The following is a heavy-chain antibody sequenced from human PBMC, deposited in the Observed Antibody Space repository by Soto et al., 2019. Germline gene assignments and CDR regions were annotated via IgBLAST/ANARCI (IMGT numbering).Heavy chain of an antibody. CDR1: GYSFTSYW. D-gene: IGHD6-13*01. CDR3: ARLTAAAGLDAFDI. Sequence: GESLKISCKGSGYSFTSYWIGWVRQMPGKGLEWMGIIYPGDSDTRYSPSFQGQVTISADKSISTAYLQWSSLKASDTVMYFCARLTAAAGLDAFDIWGQGTMVTVSS. J-gene: IGHJ3*02. V-gene: IGHV5-51*01. CDR2: IYPGDSDT.